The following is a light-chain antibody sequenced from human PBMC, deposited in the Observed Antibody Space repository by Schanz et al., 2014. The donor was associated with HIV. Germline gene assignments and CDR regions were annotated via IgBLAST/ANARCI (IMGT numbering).Light chain of an antibody. V-gene: IGLV4-69*01. J-gene: IGLJ3*02. CDR3: QTWDTGIQV. CDR1: SGYSSYA. CDR2: LNSDGSH. Sequence: QLVLTQSPSASASLGASVKLTCTLSSGYSSYAIAWHQQQPEKGPRYLMKLNSDGSHSKGDGLPDRFSGSSSGAERYLTISSLQSEDEADYYCQTWDTGIQVFGGGTKLTVL.